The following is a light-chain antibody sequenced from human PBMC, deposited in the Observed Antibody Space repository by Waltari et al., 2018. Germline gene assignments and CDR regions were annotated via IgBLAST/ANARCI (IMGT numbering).Light chain of an antibody. CDR2: GAS. Sequence: EIVMTQSPATLSVSPGERATLSCRASQSVSSNLAWYQQKPGQAPRLLIHGASTRATGIPARFSGSGSGTEFTLTISSMQSEDFAVYYCQQYNNWPPYTFGQGTKLEIK. CDR3: QQYNNWPPYT. V-gene: IGKV3-15*01. CDR1: QSVSSN. J-gene: IGKJ2*01.